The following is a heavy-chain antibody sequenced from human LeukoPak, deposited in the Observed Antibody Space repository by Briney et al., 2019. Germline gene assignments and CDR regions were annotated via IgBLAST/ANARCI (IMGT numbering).Heavy chain of an antibody. CDR3: ARDMYYYDNSGFPLQNYYYGMDV. J-gene: IGHJ6*02. D-gene: IGHD3-22*01. CDR1: GFTFSSYA. CDR2: ISYDGSNK. V-gene: IGHV3-30-3*01. Sequence: GGSLRLSCAASGFTFSSYAMHWVRQAPGKGLEWVTVISYDGSNKYYADSVKGRFTISRDNSKNTLFLQMNSLRAEDTAVYYCARDMYYYDNSGFPLQNYYYGMDVWGQGTTVTVSS.